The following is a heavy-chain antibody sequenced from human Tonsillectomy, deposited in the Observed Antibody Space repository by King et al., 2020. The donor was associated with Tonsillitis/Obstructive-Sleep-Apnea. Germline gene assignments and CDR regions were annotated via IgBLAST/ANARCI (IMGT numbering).Heavy chain of an antibody. CDR1: GYSFTSYW. Sequence: EEQLVQSGAEVKKPGESLKISCKGSGYSFTSYWIGWVRQMPGKGLEWMGIIYPGDSDTRYSPSFQGQVTISADKSISTAYLQWSSLKASDTAMYYCARPRYYYGSGSYHAPDYWGQGTLVTVSS. J-gene: IGHJ4*02. D-gene: IGHD3-10*01. CDR2: IYPGDSDT. CDR3: ARPRYYYGSGSYHAPDY. V-gene: IGHV5-51*01.